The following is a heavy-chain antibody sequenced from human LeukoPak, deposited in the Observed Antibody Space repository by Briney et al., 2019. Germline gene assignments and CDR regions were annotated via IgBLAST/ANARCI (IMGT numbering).Heavy chain of an antibody. CDR3: ARVLTNFGDYWYFDL. CDR2: IYYSGST. D-gene: IGHD2-8*01. CDR1: GGSISSSSYY. V-gene: IGHV4-39*01. J-gene: IGHJ2*01. Sequence: KSSETLSLTCTVSGGSISSSSYYWGWIRQPPGKGLEWIGTIYYSGSTYYNPSLKSRVTISVDTSKNQFSLKLSSVTAADTAVYYCARVLTNFGDYWYFDLWGRGTLVTVSS.